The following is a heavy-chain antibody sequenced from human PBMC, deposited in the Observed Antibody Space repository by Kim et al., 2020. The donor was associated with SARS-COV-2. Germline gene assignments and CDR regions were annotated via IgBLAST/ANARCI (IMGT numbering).Heavy chain of an antibody. CDR1: GFTFSSYA. V-gene: IGHV3-23*03. CDR2: IYSGGSST. J-gene: IGHJ3*02. CDR3: AKDQPMIVVATDAFDI. Sequence: GGSLRLSCAASGFTFSSYAMSWVRQAPGKGLEWVSVIYSGGSSTYYADSVKGRFTISRDNSKNTLYLQMNSLRAEDTAVYYCAKDQPMIVVATDAFDIWGQGTMVTVSS. D-gene: IGHD3-22*01.